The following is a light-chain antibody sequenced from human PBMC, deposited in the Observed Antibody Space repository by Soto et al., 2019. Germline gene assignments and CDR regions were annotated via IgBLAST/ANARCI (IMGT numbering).Light chain of an antibody. J-gene: IGLJ1*01. Sequence: ALTQPASVSGSPGQSLTISCTGSNSDIGTYNYVSWYQQLPGKAPKLVISEVSNRPSGISGRFSGSKSGNAASLTISGLQAEDEATYYCSSYTSTSTLYVFGPGTKLTVL. V-gene: IGLV2-14*01. CDR2: EVS. CDR3: SSYTSTSTLYV. CDR1: NSDIGTYNY.